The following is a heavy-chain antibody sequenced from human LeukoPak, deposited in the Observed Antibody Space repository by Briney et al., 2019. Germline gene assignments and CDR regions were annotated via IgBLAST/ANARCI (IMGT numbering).Heavy chain of an antibody. CDR1: GFTFSNYA. V-gene: IGHV3-30-3*01. Sequence: PGRSLRLSCAASGFTFSNYAMHWVRQAPGKGLEWVALISYDGINKYYADSVKGRFTFSRVNSKNTLYLQMNSLKTEDTGVYYCTTDHRTIYGVVFPDYWGQGTLVTVSS. CDR3: TTDHRTIYGVVFPDY. CDR2: ISYDGINK. J-gene: IGHJ4*02. D-gene: IGHD3-3*01.